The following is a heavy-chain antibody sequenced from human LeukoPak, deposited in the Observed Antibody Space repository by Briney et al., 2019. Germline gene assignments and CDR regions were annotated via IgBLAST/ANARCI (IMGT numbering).Heavy chain of an antibody. CDR2: IYHGGRA. CDR1: GFSISRGYY. D-gene: IGHD3-16*01. Sequence: SETLSLTCTVSGFSISRGYYWGWIRQPPGNGLEWIGSIYHGGRAYYNPSLKSRVTISVDTSKNQFSLKLSSVTAADTAVYYCARESPSDLGGSNDFDSWGQGTLVTVSS. J-gene: IGHJ4*02. V-gene: IGHV4-38-2*02. CDR3: ARESPSDLGGSNDFDS.